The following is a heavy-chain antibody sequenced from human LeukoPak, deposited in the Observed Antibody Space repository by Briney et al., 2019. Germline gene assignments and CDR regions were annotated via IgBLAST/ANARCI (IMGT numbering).Heavy chain of an antibody. CDR1: GYTFTGYY. Sequence: GASVKVSCKASGYTFTGYYMHWVRQAPGQGLEWMGWINPNSGDTNYAQKLQGRVTMTTDTSTSTAYMELRSLRSDDTAVYYCARDAKTSTIFGVVITYYYYYGMDVWGQGTTVTVSS. J-gene: IGHJ6*02. D-gene: IGHD3-3*01. CDR3: ARDAKTSTIFGVVITYYYYYGMDV. V-gene: IGHV1-2*02. CDR2: INPNSGDT.